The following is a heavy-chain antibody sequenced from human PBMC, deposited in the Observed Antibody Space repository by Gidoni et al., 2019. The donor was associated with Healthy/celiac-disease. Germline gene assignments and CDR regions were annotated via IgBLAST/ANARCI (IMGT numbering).Heavy chain of an antibody. CDR3: ARAYYDSSGYYSDY. CDR2: ISSSSSTI. Sequence: EVQLVESGGGLVQPGGSLRLSCAASGFTFSSYSMNWVRQAPGKGLEWVAYISSSSSTIYYADSVKGRFTIARDNAKNSLYLQMNSLRAEDTAVYYCARAYYDSSGYYSDYWGQGTLVTVSS. V-gene: IGHV3-48*04. J-gene: IGHJ4*02. D-gene: IGHD3-22*01. CDR1: GFTFSSYS.